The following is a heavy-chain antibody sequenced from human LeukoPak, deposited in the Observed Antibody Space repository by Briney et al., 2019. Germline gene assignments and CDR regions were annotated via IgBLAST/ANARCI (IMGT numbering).Heavy chain of an antibody. J-gene: IGHJ3*02. CDR1: GFTFSSYG. V-gene: IGHV3-30*02. D-gene: IGHD2-2*02. Sequence: GSLRLSCAASGFTFSSYGMHWVRQAPGKGLEWVAFIRYDGSNKYYADSVKGRFTISRDNSKNTLYLQMNSLRAEDTAVYYCATIPAAIILPGAFDIWGQGTMVTVSS. CDR2: IRYDGSNK. CDR3: ATIPAAIILPGAFDI.